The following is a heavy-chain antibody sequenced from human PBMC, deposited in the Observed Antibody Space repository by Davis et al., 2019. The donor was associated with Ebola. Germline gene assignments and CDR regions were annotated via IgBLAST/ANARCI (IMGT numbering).Heavy chain of an antibody. Sequence: GESLKISCAASGFTFSSYWMSWVRQAPGKGLEWVANIKQDGSEKYYVDSVKGRFTISRDNAKNSLYLQMNSLRAEDTAVYYCARDRGRMVDVDVWGKGTTVTVSS. CDR2: IKQDGSEK. D-gene: IGHD2-8*01. CDR1: GFTFSSYW. CDR3: ARDRGRMVDVDV. V-gene: IGHV3-7*03. J-gene: IGHJ6*04.